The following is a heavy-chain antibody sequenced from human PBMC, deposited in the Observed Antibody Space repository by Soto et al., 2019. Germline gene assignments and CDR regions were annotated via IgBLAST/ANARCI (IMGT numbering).Heavy chain of an antibody. V-gene: IGHV4-39*01. J-gene: IGHJ3*01. Sequence: QLQLQAPGPGLVKHSETLSLTCTVSGGSISSSRCHWDWLRQPPGKGLEWIASIKYSGTTLYNLSLKSRVNITVHKYKHQVAEERNHTIATETAVYFSAWHRITENYYVALDFWGQATKGTVSS. CDR2: IKYSGTT. D-gene: IGHD1-26*01. CDR3: AWHRITENYYVALDF. CDR1: GGSISSSRCH.